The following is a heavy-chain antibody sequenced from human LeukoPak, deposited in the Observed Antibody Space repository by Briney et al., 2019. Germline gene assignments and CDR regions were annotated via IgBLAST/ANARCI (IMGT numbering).Heavy chain of an antibody. V-gene: IGHV3-33*01. Sequence: PGGSLRLSCAASGFTFSSSGMHWVRQAPGKGLEWVAVIWYDGSNKYYADSVKGRFTISRDNSKNTLYLQMNSLRAEDTAVYYCARVSTSNSSGWYYFDYWGQGTLVTVSS. CDR1: GFTFSSSG. CDR2: IWYDGSNK. J-gene: IGHJ4*02. D-gene: IGHD6-19*01. CDR3: ARVSTSNSSGWYYFDY.